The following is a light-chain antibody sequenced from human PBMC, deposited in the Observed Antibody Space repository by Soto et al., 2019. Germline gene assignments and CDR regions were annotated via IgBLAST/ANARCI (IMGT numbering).Light chain of an antibody. Sequence: QSALTQPPSASGSPGPSVTISCTGTSSDVGGYKYVSWYQQHPGKAPKLMIFEVNKRPSGVPDRFSGSKSGNTASLTVSGLQAEDEADYYCSSYAGINNLGVVGTGTKLTVL. CDR1: SSDVGGYKY. CDR2: EVN. V-gene: IGLV2-8*01. J-gene: IGLJ1*01. CDR3: SSYAGINNLGV.